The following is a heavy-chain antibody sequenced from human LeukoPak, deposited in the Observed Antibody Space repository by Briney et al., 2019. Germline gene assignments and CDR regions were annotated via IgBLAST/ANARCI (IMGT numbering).Heavy chain of an antibody. V-gene: IGHV3-33*01. Sequence: GRSLRLSCAASGFTFSSYGMHWVRQAPGKGLEWVAVIWCDGSNKYYADSVKGRFTISRDNSKNTLYLQMNSLRAEDTAVYYCARDYSITMVRALDYWGQGTLVTVSS. J-gene: IGHJ4*02. CDR1: GFTFSSYG. D-gene: IGHD3-10*01. CDR3: ARDYSITMVRALDY. CDR2: IWCDGSNK.